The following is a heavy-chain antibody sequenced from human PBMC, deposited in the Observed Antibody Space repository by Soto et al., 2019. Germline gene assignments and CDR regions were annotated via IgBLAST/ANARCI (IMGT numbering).Heavy chain of an antibody. CDR1: GFTFSSYS. D-gene: IGHD6-13*01. V-gene: IGHV3-21*01. J-gene: IGHJ4*02. CDR2: ISSSSSYI. Sequence: ESLKISCAASGFTFSSYSMNWVRQAPGKGPEWASSISSSSSYIYYADSVKGRFTISRDNAKNSLYLQMNSLRAEDTAVYYCARDLGHSSSWYPQVFDYWGQGTLVTVSS. CDR3: ARDLGHSSSWYPQVFDY.